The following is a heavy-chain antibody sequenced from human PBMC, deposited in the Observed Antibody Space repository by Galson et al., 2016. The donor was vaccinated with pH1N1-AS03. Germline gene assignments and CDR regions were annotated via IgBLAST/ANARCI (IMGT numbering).Heavy chain of an antibody. J-gene: IGHJ4*02. CDR1: GFTFRTFG. CDR3: VTGNQNYFDY. Sequence: SLRLSCAASGFTFRTFGMPWVRQAPGKGLEWVAVIWNDGSLKKYGDSVKGRFIISRDNSNNTVSLEMSSLRAEDTAVYYCVTGNQNYFDYWGQGTLVTVSS. CDR2: IWNDGSLK. V-gene: IGHV3-33*01. D-gene: IGHD2-8*02.